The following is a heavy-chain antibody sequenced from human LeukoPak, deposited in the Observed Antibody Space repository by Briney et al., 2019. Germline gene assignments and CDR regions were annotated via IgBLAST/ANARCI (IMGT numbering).Heavy chain of an antibody. CDR1: GGTFSSYA. D-gene: IGHD3-22*01. Sequence: SVKVSCKASGGTFSSYAISWVRQAPGQGLEWMGRIIPIFGTANYAQKFQGRVTITTDESMSTAYMELRSLRSDDTAVYYCARDRRYYDSSGYPHRHWGQGTLVTVSS. CDR3: ARDRRYYDSSGYPHRH. V-gene: IGHV1-69*05. CDR2: IIPIFGTA. J-gene: IGHJ1*01.